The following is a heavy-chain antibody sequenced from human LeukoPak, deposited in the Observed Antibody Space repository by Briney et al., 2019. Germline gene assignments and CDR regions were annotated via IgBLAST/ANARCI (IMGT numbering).Heavy chain of an antibody. CDR1: GGSFSGYY. D-gene: IGHD3-3*01. Sequence: SETLSLTCAVYGGSFSGYYWSWIRQPPGKGLEWIGEINHSGSTNNNPSLKSRVTISVDTSKNQFSLQLSSVTAADTAVYYCARGRGDYWSGYYYYYYYMDVWGKGSTVTVSS. CDR3: ARGRGDYWSGYYYYYYYMDV. CDR2: INHSGST. J-gene: IGHJ6*03. V-gene: IGHV4-34*01.